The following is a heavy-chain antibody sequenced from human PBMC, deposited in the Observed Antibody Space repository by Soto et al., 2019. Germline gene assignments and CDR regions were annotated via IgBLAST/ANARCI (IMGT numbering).Heavy chain of an antibody. J-gene: IGHJ6*03. CDR1: GDSFNDYY. CDR2: INPNGGVT. V-gene: IGHV1-2*04. D-gene: IGHD5-12*01. Sequence: VQLVQSGAEVRKPGASVKVSCKSSGDSFNDYYIHWVRQAPGQGLEWMGWINPNGGVTKYAQKVPGWVTMTRDTSIRTVYMELSRLRSDDTAVYYCARESGGATATLDYYYFYMDVWGKGTTVTVSS. CDR3: ARESGGATATLDYYYFYMDV.